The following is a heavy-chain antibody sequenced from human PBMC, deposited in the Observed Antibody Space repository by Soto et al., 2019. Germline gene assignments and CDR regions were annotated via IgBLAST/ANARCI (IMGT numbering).Heavy chain of an antibody. CDR1: GYTFTSYG. Sequence: ASVKVSCKASGYTFTSYGVSWVRQAPGQGLEWMGWISAYNGNTNYAQKLQGRVTMTTDTSTSTAYMELRSLRSDDTAVYYCARDPYLWYSSSFDYYYHYGMDVWGQGTTVTVSS. D-gene: IGHD6-6*01. CDR2: ISAYNGNT. V-gene: IGHV1-18*04. CDR3: ARDPYLWYSSSFDYYYHYGMDV. J-gene: IGHJ6*02.